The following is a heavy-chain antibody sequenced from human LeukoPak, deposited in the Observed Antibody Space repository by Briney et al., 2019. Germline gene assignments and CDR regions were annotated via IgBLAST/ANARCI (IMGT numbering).Heavy chain of an antibody. CDR3: ARMPRGIEVVMPYYFDS. CDR1: GGSLNSGAYY. CDR2: ISYRGST. Sequence: PSETLSLTCSVFGGSLNSGAYYWSWIRQHPGEGLEWIGYISYRGSTHYNPSLKSRVSISGDTSTNHFSLNLNSVTAADTAVYYCARMPRGIEVVMPYYFDSWGQGTLVTVSS. J-gene: IGHJ4*02. V-gene: IGHV4-31*03. D-gene: IGHD2-21*01.